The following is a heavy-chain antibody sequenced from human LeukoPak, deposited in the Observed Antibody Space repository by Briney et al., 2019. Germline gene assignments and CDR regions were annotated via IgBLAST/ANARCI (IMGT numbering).Heavy chain of an antibody. J-gene: IGHJ6*02. CDR2: IWYDGSNK. Sequence: GRSLRLSCAASGFTFSSYGMHWVRQAPGKGLEWVAVIWYDGSNKYYADSVKGRFTISRDNSKNTLYLQMNSLRAEDTAVYYCARVAAAHTSYYCYYGMDVWGQGTTVTVSS. CDR3: ARVAAAHTSYYCYYGMDV. V-gene: IGHV3-33*01. D-gene: IGHD6-13*01. CDR1: GFTFSSYG.